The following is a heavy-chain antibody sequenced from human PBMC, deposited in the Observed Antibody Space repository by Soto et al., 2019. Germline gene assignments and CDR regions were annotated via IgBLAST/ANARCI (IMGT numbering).Heavy chain of an antibody. CDR1: GFTFISYA. D-gene: IGHD3-10*01. J-gene: IGHJ6*02. V-gene: IGHV3-30-3*01. CDR2: ISFDGSTE. CDR3: ARSMHGSVSDTHFYDGLDV. Sequence: QVQLVASGGGVVQPGRSLRLSCAASGFTFISYAMHWVRPAPGKGLEWVAVISFDGSTEYYAASVKGRFTISRANSKNTVYLPMNSLGSEDTAVYYCARSMHGSVSDTHFYDGLDVWGQGTTVTGSS.